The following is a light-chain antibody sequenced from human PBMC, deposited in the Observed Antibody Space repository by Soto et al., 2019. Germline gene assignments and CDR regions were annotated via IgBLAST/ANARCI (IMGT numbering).Light chain of an antibody. CDR2: WAS. V-gene: IGKV4-1*01. CDR3: QQYYTTPRT. CDR1: QSVLNSSNNRNY. J-gene: IGKJ1*01. Sequence: DIVMTQSPDSLTVSPGERATINCKSSQSVLNSSNNRNYLAWYQQKPGQPPKLLIYWASTRESGVPDRFSGRGSGTDFTLTISSLQAEDVAVYYCQQYYTTPRTFGQGTKVEIK.